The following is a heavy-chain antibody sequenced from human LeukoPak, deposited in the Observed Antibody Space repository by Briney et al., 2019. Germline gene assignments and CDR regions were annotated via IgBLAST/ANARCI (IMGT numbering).Heavy chain of an antibody. D-gene: IGHD3-9*01. V-gene: IGHV1-2*02. J-gene: IGHJ5*02. Sequence: ASVKVSCKASGYTFTGYYMHWVRQTPGQGLEWMGWIKPNSGGTNYAQKFQGRVTMTRDTSISTAYMELSRLRSDDTAVYYCARPRQAYYDILTGYYWFDPWGQGTLVTVSS. CDR3: ARPRQAYYDILTGYYWFDP. CDR2: IKPNSGGT. CDR1: GYTFTGYY.